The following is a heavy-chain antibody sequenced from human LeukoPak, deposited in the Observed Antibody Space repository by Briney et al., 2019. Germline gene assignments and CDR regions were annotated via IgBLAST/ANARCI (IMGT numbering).Heavy chain of an antibody. V-gene: IGHV3-23*01. CDR1: GFTFSNYA. CDR3: ARDYWWNYDY. Sequence: GGSLRLSCAASGFTFSNYAMSWVRQAPGKGLEWVSAISGSGGSTYYADSVKGRFTISRDDSKNTIYLQMDSLRAEDTAIYYCARDYWWNYDYWGQGTLVTVSS. J-gene: IGHJ4*02. D-gene: IGHD1-7*01. CDR2: ISGSGGST.